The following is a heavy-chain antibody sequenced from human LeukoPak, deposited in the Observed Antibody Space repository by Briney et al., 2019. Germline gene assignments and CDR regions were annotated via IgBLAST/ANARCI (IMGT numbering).Heavy chain of an antibody. CDR3: ARETCYDSSGYPGGYYYMDV. J-gene: IGHJ6*03. V-gene: IGHV6-1*01. CDR2: TYYRSKWYN. Sequence: SQTLSLTCAISGDSVSSNSAAWNWIRQSPSRGLEWLGRTYYRSKWYNDYAVSVKSRITINPDTSKNQFSLQLNSVTPEDTAVYYCARETCYDSSGYPGGYYYMDVWGKGTTVTISS. CDR1: GDSVSSNSAA. D-gene: IGHD3-22*01.